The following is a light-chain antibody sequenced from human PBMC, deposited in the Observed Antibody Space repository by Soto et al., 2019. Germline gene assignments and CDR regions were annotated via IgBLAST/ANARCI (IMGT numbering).Light chain of an antibody. CDR3: QQYGYSSWT. V-gene: IGKV3-11*01. Sequence: EIVLTQSPATLSLSPGERATLSCRASQSVSSYLAWYQQNPGQAPRLLIYDASNRATGIPARFSGSGSGTDFTLTISRLEPGDFAVYYCQQYGYSSWTFGQGTKVDI. CDR2: DAS. J-gene: IGKJ1*01. CDR1: QSVSSY.